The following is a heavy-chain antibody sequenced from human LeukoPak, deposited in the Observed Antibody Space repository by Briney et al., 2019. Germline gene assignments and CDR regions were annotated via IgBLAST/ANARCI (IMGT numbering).Heavy chain of an antibody. Sequence: ASVKVSRKVSGYTLTELSMHWVRQAPGKGLEWMGGFDPEDGETIYAQKFQGRVTMTEDTSTDTAYMELSSLRSEDTAVYYCATERPTYYYDSSGYWIGAFDIWGQGTMVTVSS. D-gene: IGHD3-22*01. J-gene: IGHJ3*02. CDR2: FDPEDGET. CDR3: ATERPTYYYDSSGYWIGAFDI. CDR1: GYTLTELS. V-gene: IGHV1-24*01.